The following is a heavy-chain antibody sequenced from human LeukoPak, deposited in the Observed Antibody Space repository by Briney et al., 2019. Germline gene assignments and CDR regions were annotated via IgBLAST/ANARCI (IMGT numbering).Heavy chain of an antibody. Sequence: GRSLRLSCAASGFTFSSYGMHWVRQAPGKGLEWVSSISSSSSYIYYADSVKGRFTISRDNAKNSLYLQMNSLRAEDTAVYYCARDPDIDILTGYYISGMDVWGKGTTVTVSS. V-gene: IGHV3-21*01. CDR2: ISSSSSYI. CDR3: ARDPDIDILTGYYISGMDV. CDR1: GFTFSSYG. J-gene: IGHJ6*04. D-gene: IGHD3-9*01.